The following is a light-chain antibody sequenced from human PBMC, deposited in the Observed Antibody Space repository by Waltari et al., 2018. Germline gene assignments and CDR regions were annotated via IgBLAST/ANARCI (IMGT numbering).Light chain of an antibody. CDR3: CSYLGSNTWV. CDR2: GAN. Sequence: QSALTQPPSVSGSPGQSIPIPRPGTSSGVGTYDLVPWYQQHPGRAPKLIIYGANERPSGVSNRFSGSKSGIAASLTISGLQAEDEADYYCCSYLGSNTWVFGGGTKLTVL. V-gene: IGLV2-23*01. J-gene: IGLJ2*01. CDR1: SSGVGTYDL.